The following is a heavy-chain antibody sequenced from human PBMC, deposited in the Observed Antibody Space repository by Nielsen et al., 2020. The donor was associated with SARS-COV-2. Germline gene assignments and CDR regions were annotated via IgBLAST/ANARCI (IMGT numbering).Heavy chain of an antibody. CDR3: AKVGYSGSYFFYYYYMDV. CDR2: ISYDGSNK. J-gene: IGHJ6*03. CDR1: GFTFSSYA. Sequence: GESLKISCAASGFTFSSYAMHWVRQAPGKGLEWVAVISYDGSNKYYADSVKGRFTISRDNSKNTLSLQMNSLRAEDTAVYYCAKVGYSGSYFFYYYYMDVWGKGATVTSP. V-gene: IGHV3-30-3*01. D-gene: IGHD1-26*01.